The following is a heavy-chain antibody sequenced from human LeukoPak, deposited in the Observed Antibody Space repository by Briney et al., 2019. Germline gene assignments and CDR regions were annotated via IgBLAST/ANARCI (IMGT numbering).Heavy chain of an antibody. J-gene: IGHJ6*03. CDR2: IYSGGST. D-gene: IGHD2-21*01. Sequence: GGSLRLSCAASGFTFSSYSMNWVRQAPGKGLEWVSVIYSGGSTYYADSVKGRFTISRDNSKNTLYLQMNSLRAEDTAVYYCARDGVRAYCGGDCMDVWSKGTTVTISS. CDR3: ARDGVRAYCGGDCMDV. V-gene: IGHV3-66*01. CDR1: GFTFSSYS.